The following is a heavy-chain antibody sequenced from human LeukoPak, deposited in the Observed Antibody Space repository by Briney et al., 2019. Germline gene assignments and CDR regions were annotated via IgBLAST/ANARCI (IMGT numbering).Heavy chain of an antibody. J-gene: IGHJ4*02. D-gene: IGHD2-2*01. V-gene: IGHV3-23*01. CDR1: GFTFSSYA. Sequence: GGSLRLSCAASGFTFSSYAMSWVRQAPGKGLEWVSAISGSGGSTYYADSVKGRFTISRDNSKNTLYLQMNSLRAEDTAVYYCAKDLRLIYQLLIPDGFDYWGQGTLVTVSS. CDR2: ISGSGGST. CDR3: AKDLRLIYQLLIPDGFDY.